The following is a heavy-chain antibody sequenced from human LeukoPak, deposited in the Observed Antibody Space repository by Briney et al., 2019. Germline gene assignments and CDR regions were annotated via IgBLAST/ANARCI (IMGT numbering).Heavy chain of an antibody. CDR2: INPNSGGT. J-gene: IGHJ6*03. Sequence: ASVKVSCKASGYTFTGYYMHWVRQAPGQGLEWMGWINPNSGGTNYAQKFQGRVTMTRDTSISTVYMELTTLRSDDTAVYYCARDPSTSFLSRGYYSYHMDVWGKGTTVTVSS. D-gene: IGHD6-6*01. V-gene: IGHV1-2*02. CDR1: GYTFTGYY. CDR3: ARDPSTSFLSRGYYSYHMDV.